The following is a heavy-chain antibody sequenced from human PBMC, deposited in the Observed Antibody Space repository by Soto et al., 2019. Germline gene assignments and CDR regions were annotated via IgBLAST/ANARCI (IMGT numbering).Heavy chain of an antibody. V-gene: IGHV1-46*01. CDR2: VNPSGGHT. J-gene: IGHJ4*02. CDR3: ARGGHVVVVTAALGY. D-gene: IGHD2-21*02. Sequence: XVKVSCKASGYTFTNYIHWIRQAPGQGLEWMGTVNPSGGHTTYAQHFLGRVTMTRDTSTSTLYMELTSLTSDDTAVYYCARGGHVVVVTAALGYWGQGTLVTVSS. CDR1: GYTFTNY.